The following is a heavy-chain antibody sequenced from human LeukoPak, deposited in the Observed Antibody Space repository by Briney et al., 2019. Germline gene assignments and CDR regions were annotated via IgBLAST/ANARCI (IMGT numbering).Heavy chain of an antibody. V-gene: IGHV1-18*01. CDR1: GYTFTSYY. CDR3: ARTPHYCSGGSCYFDVFDI. Sequence: ASVKVSFKASGYTFTSYYITWLRQAPGQGGEGMGWIISYSDNPTYSRNLQGRVTMTTDPSTSTAYMELRSLRSDDTAAYYCARTPHYCSGGSCYFDVFDIWGQGTMVTVSS. J-gene: IGHJ3*02. CDR2: IISYSDNP. D-gene: IGHD2-15*01.